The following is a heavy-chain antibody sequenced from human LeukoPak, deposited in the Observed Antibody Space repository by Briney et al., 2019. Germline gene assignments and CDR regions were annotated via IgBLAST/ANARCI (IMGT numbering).Heavy chain of an antibody. CDR2: LRGNGDT. D-gene: IGHD1-1*01. Sequence: QTGGSLRLSCAASGFSFSSYAMSWVREAPARGLEWVSSLRGNGDTFYADSVKGRFTLSRDDSRNTVYLQLNNLRVEDTAVYCCAKANWVSNADAVFWGQGTVVTVSS. CDR1: GFSFSSYA. J-gene: IGHJ4*02. CDR3: AKANWVSNADAVF. V-gene: IGHV3-23*01.